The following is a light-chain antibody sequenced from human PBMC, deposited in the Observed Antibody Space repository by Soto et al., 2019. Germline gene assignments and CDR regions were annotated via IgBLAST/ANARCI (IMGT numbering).Light chain of an antibody. CDR2: DAS. CDR1: QGINNY. J-gene: IGKJ3*01. CDR3: QQYESLPPR. V-gene: IGKV1-33*01. Sequence: DIQLTQSPSSLSASVGDRVTITCQASQGINNYLNWYQQKSGKPPKLLIYDASNLEAGVPSRFRGSGSGTDFILSISSLQPDDVATYYGQQYESLPPRFGPGTTVEIK.